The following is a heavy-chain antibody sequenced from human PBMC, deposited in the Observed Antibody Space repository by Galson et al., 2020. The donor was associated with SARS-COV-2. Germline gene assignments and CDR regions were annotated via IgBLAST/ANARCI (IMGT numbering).Heavy chain of an antibody. V-gene: IGHV1-18*01. CDR1: GYTFTSYG. J-gene: IGHJ4*02. D-gene: IGHD3-9*01. CDR2: ISAYNGNT. Sequence: GESLKISCKASGYTFTSYGISWVRQAPGQGLEWMGWISAYNGNTNYAQKLQGRVTMTTDTSTSTAYMELRSLRSDDTAVYYCARDTYYDILTGYYPLDYWGQGTLVTVSS. CDR3: ARDTYYDILTGYYPLDY.